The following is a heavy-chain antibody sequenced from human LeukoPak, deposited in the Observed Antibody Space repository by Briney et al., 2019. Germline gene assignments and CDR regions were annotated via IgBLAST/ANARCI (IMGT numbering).Heavy chain of an antibody. CDR3: ARGGDYFDY. D-gene: IGHD4-17*01. CDR1: GGSISSYY. J-gene: IGHJ4*02. CDR2: IYYNGGT. V-gene: IGHV4-59*01. Sequence: SETLSLTCTVSGGSISSYYWSWIRQPPGKGLEWIGYIYYNGGTNYNPSLRSRVTISVDTSKNHFSLRLSSVTAADTAMYYCARGGDYFDYWGQGTLVTVSS.